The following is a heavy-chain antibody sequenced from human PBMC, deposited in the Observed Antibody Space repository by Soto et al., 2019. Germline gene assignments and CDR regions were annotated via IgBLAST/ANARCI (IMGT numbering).Heavy chain of an antibody. CDR2: IIPILGIA. Sequence: SVKVSFKASGGTFSSYTISWVRQAPGQGLEWMGRIIPILGIANYAQKFQGRVTITADKSTITAYMELSSLRSEDTAVYYCARDFSQYCSSTSCSYYYYYYCMDVWGKGTTVTVSS. CDR3: ARDFSQYCSSTSCSYYYYYYCMDV. D-gene: IGHD2-2*01. V-gene: IGHV1-69*04. J-gene: IGHJ6*03. CDR1: GGTFSSYT.